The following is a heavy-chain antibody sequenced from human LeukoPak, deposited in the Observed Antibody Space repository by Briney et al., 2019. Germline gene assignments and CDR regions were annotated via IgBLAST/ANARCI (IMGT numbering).Heavy chain of an antibody. CDR1: GGSIRNSNW. Sequence: SETLSLTCAVSGGSIRNSNWWSWVRQPPGKGLEWIGEIYHSGSTNYNPSLKSRVTISVDTSKNQFSLKLSSVTAADTAVYYCAREPYDYVWGSYRYTQGFDYWGQGTLVTVSS. V-gene: IGHV4-4*02. D-gene: IGHD3-16*02. CDR2: IYHSGST. J-gene: IGHJ4*02. CDR3: AREPYDYVWGSYRYTQGFDY.